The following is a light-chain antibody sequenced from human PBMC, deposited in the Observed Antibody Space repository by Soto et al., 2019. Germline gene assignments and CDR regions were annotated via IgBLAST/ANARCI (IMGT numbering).Light chain of an antibody. Sequence: VLTHPPGSLSLSPGERATLSWRASQSVSSSYLAWYQQKPGQAPRLLIDDASNRATGIPARFSGSGSETDFTLTISSLEPEDFAVYYCQHRMNWPLTFGQGTRLEIK. CDR1: QSVSSSY. CDR3: QHRMNWPLT. CDR2: DAS. V-gene: IGKV3D-20*02. J-gene: IGKJ5*01.